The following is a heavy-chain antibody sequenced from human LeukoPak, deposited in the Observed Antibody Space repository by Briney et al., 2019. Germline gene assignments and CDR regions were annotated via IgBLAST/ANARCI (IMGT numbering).Heavy chain of an antibody. CDR2: IRYDGSNQ. CDR3: AKDLMRDRWFGES. V-gene: IGHV3-30*02. CDR1: GFTFSSYG. D-gene: IGHD3-10*01. J-gene: IGHJ5*02. Sequence: GGSLRLSCAASGFTFSSYGMHWVRQAPGKGLEWVAFIRYDGSNQYYADSVKGRFTISRDNFKNTLYLQMSSLTPEDTAVYYCAKDLMRDRWFGESWGQGTLVTVSS.